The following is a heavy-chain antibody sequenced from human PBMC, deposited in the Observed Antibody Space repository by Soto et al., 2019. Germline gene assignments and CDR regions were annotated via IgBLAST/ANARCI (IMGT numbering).Heavy chain of an antibody. D-gene: IGHD6-6*01. Sequence: SETLSLTCTVSGGSISSSNYYWGWIRQPPGKGLEWIGSIYYSGSTYYNPSLKSRVTISVDTSKNQLSLKLSSVTAADTAVYYCARHSSSSWAYYYYMDVWGKGTTVTVSS. J-gene: IGHJ6*03. CDR2: IYYSGST. V-gene: IGHV4-39*01. CDR3: ARHSSSSWAYYYYMDV. CDR1: GGSISSSNYY.